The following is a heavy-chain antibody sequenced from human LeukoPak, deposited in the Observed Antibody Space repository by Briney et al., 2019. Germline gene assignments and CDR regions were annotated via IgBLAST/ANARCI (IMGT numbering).Heavy chain of an antibody. CDR1: GFTFNNYW. Sequence: GGSLRLSCAASGFTFNNYWMTWFRQAPGKGLEWVANIKQDGTEIFYVDSVRGRFIISRDNAENSLYLQMNSLRVEDTAVYYCARTPDGADYWGQGNLVTVSS. D-gene: IGHD3-10*01. CDR2: IKQDGTEI. CDR3: ARTPDGADY. J-gene: IGHJ4*02. V-gene: IGHV3-7*01.